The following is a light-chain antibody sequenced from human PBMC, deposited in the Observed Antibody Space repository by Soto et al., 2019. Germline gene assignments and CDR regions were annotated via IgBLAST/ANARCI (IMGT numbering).Light chain of an antibody. J-gene: IGLJ1*01. Sequence: QSVLTQPPSASGTPGQRVTISCSGSSSNIGSKTVNWYQQLPGTVPKLLIYNSYQRPSGVPDRFSGSKSGTSASLAISGLPSEDEADYYCAAWDANLNGYVFGAGPKVTVL. CDR2: NSY. V-gene: IGLV1-44*01. CDR3: AAWDANLNGYV. CDR1: SSNIGSKT.